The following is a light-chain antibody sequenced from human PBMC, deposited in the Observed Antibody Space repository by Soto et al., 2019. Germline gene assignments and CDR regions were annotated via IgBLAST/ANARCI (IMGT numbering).Light chain of an antibody. V-gene: IGLV4-69*01. CDR2: LNSDGSH. Sequence: QAVVTQSPSASASLGASVKLTCTLSSGHSSYAIVWHQQQPEKGPRYLMKLNSDGSHSKGDGVPDRFSGSSSGAERYLTISSLQSEDEADYYCQTWGTGVVVFGGGTKLTVL. J-gene: IGLJ2*01. CDR3: QTWGTGVVV. CDR1: SGHSSYA.